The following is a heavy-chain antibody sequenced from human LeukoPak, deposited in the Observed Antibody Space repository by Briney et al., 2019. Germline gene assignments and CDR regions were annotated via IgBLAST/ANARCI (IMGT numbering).Heavy chain of an antibody. Sequence: SETLALTCTVSGGYINSHYWGWIRQPPGKVLEYIGYISYTGSAIYSPSLESRVTISIDTSKKQFSLNLRSVNTADTAVYYCARVDLGGSGYFFDLWGQGALVTVSS. CDR1: GGYINSHY. CDR2: ISYTGSA. D-gene: IGHD3-22*01. V-gene: IGHV4-59*11. CDR3: ARVDLGGSGYFFDL. J-gene: IGHJ4*02.